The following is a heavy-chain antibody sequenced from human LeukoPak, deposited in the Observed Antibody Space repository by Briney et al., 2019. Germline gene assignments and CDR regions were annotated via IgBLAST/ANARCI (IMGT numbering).Heavy chain of an antibody. Sequence: ASVKVSCRASGYIFTSFYIHWVRQAPGQGLEWMGIINPNDASTNYAQKFQGRVTMTRDTSTSTVYVELSSLRSEDTAVYYCARTGIAARYYFDYWGQGSLVTVSS. CDR2: INPNDAST. CDR3: ARTGIAARYYFDY. J-gene: IGHJ4*02. V-gene: IGHV1-46*01. D-gene: IGHD6-6*01. CDR1: GYIFTSFY.